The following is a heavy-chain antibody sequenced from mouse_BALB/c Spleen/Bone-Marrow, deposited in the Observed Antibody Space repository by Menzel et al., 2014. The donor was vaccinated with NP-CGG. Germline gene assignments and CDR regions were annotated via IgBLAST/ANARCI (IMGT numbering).Heavy chain of an antibody. J-gene: IGHJ2*01. CDR2: INPYNDGT. CDR1: GYTFTSYI. V-gene: IGHV1-14*01. Sequence: EVQLQQSGPELVKPGASVKMSCKAFGYTFTSYILHWVKQKPGQGLEWIGYINPYNDGTKYNEKFKGKATLTSDKFSSATYMELSSLTSEDSAVYYCARGGGHYFDYWGQGTTLTVSS. CDR3: ARGGGHYFDY.